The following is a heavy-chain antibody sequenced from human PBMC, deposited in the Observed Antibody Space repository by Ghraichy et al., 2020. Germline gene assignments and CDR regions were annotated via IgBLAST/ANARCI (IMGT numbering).Heavy chain of an antibody. J-gene: IGHJ4*02. D-gene: IGHD3-3*01. CDR3: ARDIRYGDYDFGSGYLG. V-gene: IGHV4-31*03. Sequence: SETLSLTCTVSGGSISSGGYYWSWIRQHPGKGLEWIGYIYYSGSTYYNPSLKSRVTISVDTSKNQFSLKLSSVTAADTAVYYCARDIRYGDYDFGSGYLGWGQGTLVTVSS. CDR1: GGSISSGGYY. CDR2: IYYSGST.